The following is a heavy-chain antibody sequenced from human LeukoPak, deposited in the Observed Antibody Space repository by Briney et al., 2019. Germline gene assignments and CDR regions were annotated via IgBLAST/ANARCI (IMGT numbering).Heavy chain of an antibody. CDR2: MNPNSGNT. J-gene: IGHJ6*02. CDR3: AREGGVLRFLEWLPYYYGMDV. D-gene: IGHD3-3*01. Sequence: ASVKVSCKASGYTFPSYFMHWVRQATGQGLEWMGWMNPNSGNTGYAQKFQGRVTMTRNTSISTAYMELSSLRSEDTAVYYCAREGGVLRFLEWLPYYYGMDVWGQGTTVTVSS. V-gene: IGHV1-8*01. CDR1: GYTFPSYF.